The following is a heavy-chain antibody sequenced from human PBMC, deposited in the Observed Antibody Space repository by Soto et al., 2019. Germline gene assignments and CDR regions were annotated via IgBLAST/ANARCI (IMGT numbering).Heavy chain of an antibody. J-gene: IGHJ6*03. Sequence: EVQLVESGGGLVKPGGSLRLSCAASGFTFSSYSMNWVRQAPGKGLEWVSSISSSSSYIYYADSVKGRFTISRDNAKNSLYLQMNSLRAEDTAVYYCARDTYGLYYYYYYMDVWGKGTTVTVSS. CDR3: ARDTYGLYYYYYYMDV. D-gene: IGHD4-17*01. CDR2: ISSSSSYI. V-gene: IGHV3-21*01. CDR1: GFTFSSYS.